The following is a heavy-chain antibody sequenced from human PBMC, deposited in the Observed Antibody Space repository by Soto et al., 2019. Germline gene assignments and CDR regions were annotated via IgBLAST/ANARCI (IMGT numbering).Heavy chain of an antibody. V-gene: IGHV3-23*01. CDR2: ISGSGGST. CDR1: GFTFSSYA. Sequence: PGGSLRLSCAASGFTFSSYAMSWVRQAPGKGLEWVSAISGSGGSTYYADSVKGRFTISRDNSKNTLYLQMNSLRAEDTAVYYCAKATEYCSGGSCWRYYYYYGMDVWGQGTTVTVSS. CDR3: AKATEYCSGGSCWRYYYYYGMDV. J-gene: IGHJ6*02. D-gene: IGHD2-15*01.